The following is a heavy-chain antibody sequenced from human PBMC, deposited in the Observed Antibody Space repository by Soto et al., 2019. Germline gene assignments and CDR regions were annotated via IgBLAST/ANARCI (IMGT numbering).Heavy chain of an antibody. J-gene: IGHJ6*02. Sequence: GESLKISCEASGFTFSSYWMHWVRQAPGKGLVCVSRINSDGSSTSYADSVKGRFTISRDNAKNPLYLQMNSLRAEDTAVYYCARIRSGGGPDHYEGMDVWGQGTTVTVSS. CDR1: GFTFSSYW. CDR3: ARIRSGGGPDHYEGMDV. CDR2: INSDGSST. D-gene: IGHD2-15*01. V-gene: IGHV3-74*01.